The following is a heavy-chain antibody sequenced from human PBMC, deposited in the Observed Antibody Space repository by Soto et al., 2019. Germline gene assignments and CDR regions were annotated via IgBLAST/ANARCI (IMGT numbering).Heavy chain of an antibody. J-gene: IGHJ6*02. Sequence: KTSETLSLTCTVSGASVSSYFWSWVRQPPGKGLECIGYIYNSGRTNYNPSLKSRVTISTDTSDNYFSLGLTSLTAADTAVYYRARGHSGWSSGHGLDDWGQGTTVAVSS. CDR2: IYNSGRT. CDR3: ARGHSGWSSGHGLDD. CDR1: GASVSSYF. V-gene: IGHV4-59*02. D-gene: IGHD6-19*01.